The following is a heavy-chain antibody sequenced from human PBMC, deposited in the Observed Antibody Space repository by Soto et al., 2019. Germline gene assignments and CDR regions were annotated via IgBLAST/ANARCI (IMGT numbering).Heavy chain of an antibody. D-gene: IGHD3-3*01. V-gene: IGHV3-21*01. CDR3: ARDRTGTIFGPLDY. CDR2: ISSTASYI. CDR1: GFTFSSYT. Sequence: EVHLVESGGGLVKPGGSLRLSCAASGFTFSSYTMNWVRQAPGKGLEWVSLISSTASYIYYADSVKGRFTISRDNVKNSLYLQMNILRGEDTAVYYCARDRTGTIFGPLDYWGQGVLVTVSS. J-gene: IGHJ4*02.